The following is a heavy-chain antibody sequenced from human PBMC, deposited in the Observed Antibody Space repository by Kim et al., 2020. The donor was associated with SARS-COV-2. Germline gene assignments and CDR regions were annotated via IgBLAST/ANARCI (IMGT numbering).Heavy chain of an antibody. Sequence: ASVKVSCKASGYTFTSYYMHWVRQAPGQGLEWMGIINPSGGSTSYAQKFQGRVTMTRDTSTSTVYMELSSLRSEDTAVYYCARASPLSAVAGRRELDYWGQGTLVTVSS. CDR3: ARASPLSAVAGRRELDY. J-gene: IGHJ4*02. CDR2: INPSGGST. CDR1: GYTFTSYY. V-gene: IGHV1-46*01. D-gene: IGHD6-19*01.